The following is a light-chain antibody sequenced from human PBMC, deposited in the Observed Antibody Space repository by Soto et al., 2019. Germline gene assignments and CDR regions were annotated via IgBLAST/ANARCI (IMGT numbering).Light chain of an antibody. CDR1: QSASNN. V-gene: IGKV3-15*01. J-gene: IGKJ4*01. CDR3: QQYHKWPLT. CDR2: GAS. Sequence: EIVMTQSPATLSVSPGERATVPCRASQSASNNLAWYQQKPGQAPSLLIYGASARATGIPARFSGSGYGTEFTLTISSLQSEDFAVYYCQQYHKWPLTFGGGTKVDIK.